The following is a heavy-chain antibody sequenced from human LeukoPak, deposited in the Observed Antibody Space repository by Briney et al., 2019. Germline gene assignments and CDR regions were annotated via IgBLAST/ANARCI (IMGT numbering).Heavy chain of an antibody. CDR1: GFTFSGYW. D-gene: IGHD4-23*01. Sequence: PGGSLRLSCPVSGFTFSGYWVHWVRQVPGKGLVWVSRINSDWTTTTYADSVKGRFTTSRDDAKNTVYLQMNSLRVEDTAVYYCAKGGTTVVDYWGQGTLVTVSS. CDR2: INSDWTTT. J-gene: IGHJ4*02. CDR3: AKGGTTVVDY. V-gene: IGHV3-74*01.